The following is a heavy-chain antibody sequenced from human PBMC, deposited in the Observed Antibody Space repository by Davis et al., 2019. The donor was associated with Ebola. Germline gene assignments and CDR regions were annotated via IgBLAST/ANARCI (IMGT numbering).Heavy chain of an antibody. CDR1: GGSISSYY. Sequence: MPSETLSLTCTVSGGSISSYYWSWIRQPPGKGLEWIGEISQSGSTNYNPSLKSRVTISVDKSKNQFSLKLSSVTAADTAVYYCARSRVVTNYYYYGMDVWGQGTTVTVSS. CDR3: ARSRVVTNYYYYGMDV. J-gene: IGHJ6*02. CDR2: ISQSGST. V-gene: IGHV4-59*12. D-gene: IGHD3-3*01.